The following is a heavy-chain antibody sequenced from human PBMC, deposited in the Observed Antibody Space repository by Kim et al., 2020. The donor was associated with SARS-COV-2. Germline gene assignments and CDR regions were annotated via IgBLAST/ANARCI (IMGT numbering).Heavy chain of an antibody. D-gene: IGHD6-13*01. J-gene: IGHJ6*02. CDR1: GFTFSTFG. V-gene: IGHV3-30*18. CDR2: TSYDGSNK. Sequence: GGSLRLSCVASGFTFSTFGMHWVRQAPGKGLEWVAVTSYDGSNKYYADSVKGRFTISRDNSKNTLYLQMNSLRAEDTAVYYCAKDRQQLDNPYYYGMDVWGQGTTVTVSS. CDR3: AKDRQQLDNPYYYGMDV.